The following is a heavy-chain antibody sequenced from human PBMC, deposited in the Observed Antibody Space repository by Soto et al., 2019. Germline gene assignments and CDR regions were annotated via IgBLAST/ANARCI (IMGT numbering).Heavy chain of an antibody. CDR3: AMVDVYVTPSPQDV. D-gene: IGHD3-16*01. CDR2: INTYNGNT. J-gene: IGHJ6*02. V-gene: IGHV1-18*01. Sequence: QVQLVQSGAEVKNPGASVKVSCKASGYTFTRYGIGWARQAPGQGLEWMGWINTYNGNTNYAQNVQGRVTLTTDTSTSTAYMERRSLRSNDTAIYYCAMVDVYVTPSPQDVWGQGTTLIVSS. CDR1: GYTFTRYG.